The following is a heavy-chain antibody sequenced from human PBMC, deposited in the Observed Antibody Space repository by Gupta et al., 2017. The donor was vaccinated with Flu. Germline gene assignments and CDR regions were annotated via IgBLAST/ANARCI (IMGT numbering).Heavy chain of an antibody. Sequence: QVQLQESGPGLVKPSETLSLTCTVSGGSISSYSRSWIRQPPGKGLEWIGYIYYSGSTNYNPSLKSRVTISVDTSKNQFSLKLSSVTAADTAVYYCARHSSWYSGEGNWFDPWGQGTLVTVSS. J-gene: IGHJ5*02. CDR1: GGSISSYS. D-gene: IGHD6-13*01. CDR3: ARHSSWYSGEGNWFDP. V-gene: IGHV4-59*01. CDR2: IYYSGST.